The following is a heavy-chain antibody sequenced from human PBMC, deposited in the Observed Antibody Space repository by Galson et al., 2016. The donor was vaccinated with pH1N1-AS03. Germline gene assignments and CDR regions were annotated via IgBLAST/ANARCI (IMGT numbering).Heavy chain of an antibody. CDR2: ISSSTSYI. D-gene: IGHD2-2*01. J-gene: IGHJ6*02. CDR3: SRGDYCSSTSCFWTPLYGMDV. V-gene: IGHV3-21*01. Sequence: CAASGFTFTNYSMNWVRQAPGQGLEWVSSISSSTSYIYYGDSVKGRFTISRDNVKNSLYLQMTSLRAEDTAVYYCSRGDYCSSTSCFWTPLYGMDVWGQGTTVTVSS. CDR1: GFTFTNYS.